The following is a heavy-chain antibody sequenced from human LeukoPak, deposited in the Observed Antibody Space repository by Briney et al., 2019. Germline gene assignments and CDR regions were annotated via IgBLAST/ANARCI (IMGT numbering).Heavy chain of an antibody. D-gene: IGHD3-10*01. CDR3: ARGPGTYYNDFDY. J-gene: IGHJ4*02. Sequence: SETLSLTCTVSGGSMSTYYWSWIRQPPVKGLEWIGYIYYSGSTNYNPSLESRVTISVDTSKNQFPLKLSSVTAADTAVYYCARGPGTYYNDFDYWGQGTLVTVSS. CDR2: IYYSGST. CDR1: GGSMSTYY. V-gene: IGHV4-59*01.